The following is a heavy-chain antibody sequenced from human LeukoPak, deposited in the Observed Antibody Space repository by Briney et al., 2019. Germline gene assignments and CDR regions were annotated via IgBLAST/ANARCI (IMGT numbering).Heavy chain of an antibody. CDR2: IRYDGSNK. D-gene: IGHD4-23*01. CDR3: AKDYGGNSGSADAFDI. Sequence: GGSLRLSCAASGFTFSSYGMHWVRQAPGTGLEWVAFIRYDGSNKYYADSVKGRFTISRDNSKNTLYLQMNSLRAEDTAVYYCAKDYGGNSGSADAFDIWGQGTMVTVSS. V-gene: IGHV3-30*02. J-gene: IGHJ3*02. CDR1: GFTFSSYG.